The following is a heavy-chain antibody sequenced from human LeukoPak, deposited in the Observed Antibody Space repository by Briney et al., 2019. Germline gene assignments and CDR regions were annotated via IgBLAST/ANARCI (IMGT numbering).Heavy chain of an antibody. D-gene: IGHD3-10*01. Sequence: GGSLRLSCAASGFTFSSYNMNWVRQAPGKGLEWVSSISTSSNYRYYADSVKGRFTISRDNAKKLLYLQMNSLKTEDTAVYYCTGNYYGSGSYADFDYWGQGTLVTVSS. V-gene: IGHV3-21*04. J-gene: IGHJ4*02. CDR2: ISTSSNYR. CDR1: GFTFSSYN. CDR3: TGNYYGSGSYADFDY.